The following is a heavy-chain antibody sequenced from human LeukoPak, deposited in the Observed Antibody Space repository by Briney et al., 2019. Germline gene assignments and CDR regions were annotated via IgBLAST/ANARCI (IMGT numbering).Heavy chain of an antibody. CDR2: ISGSGGST. CDR1: GFLFSDYW. J-gene: IGHJ6*03. CDR3: AKDLPSPSIAAAAYYYYYYMDV. D-gene: IGHD6-13*01. V-gene: IGHV3-23*01. Sequence: GGSLRLSCAASGFLFSDYWMDWVRQAPGKGLEWVSAISGSGGSTYYADSVKGRFTISRDNSKNTLYLQMNSLRAEDTAVYYCAKDLPSPSIAAAAYYYYYYMDVWGKGTTVTVSS.